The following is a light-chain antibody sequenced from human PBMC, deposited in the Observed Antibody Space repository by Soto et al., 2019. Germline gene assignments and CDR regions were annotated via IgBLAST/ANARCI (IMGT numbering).Light chain of an antibody. Sequence: DIQMTQSPSSLSASVGDRVTITCRASQSISNYLNWYQQKPGKAPKLLIFGASTLQSGVPSRFSGGGSGTQFSLTISSLRPEDFATYYCQQTDSIPLTFGGGTQVEIK. J-gene: IGKJ4*01. CDR1: QSISNY. V-gene: IGKV1-39*01. CDR3: QQTDSIPLT. CDR2: GAS.